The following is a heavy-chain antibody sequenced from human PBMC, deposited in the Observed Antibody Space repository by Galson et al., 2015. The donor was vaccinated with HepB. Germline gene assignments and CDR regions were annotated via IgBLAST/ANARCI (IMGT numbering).Heavy chain of an antibody. V-gene: IGHV3-7*01. J-gene: IGHJ4*02. D-gene: IGHD3-10*01. CDR2: IKQDGSEN. CDR3: ARHFSGSCTYCHY. Sequence: SLRLSCAASGFTFSSYRMSWVRQAPGKGLEWVANIKQDGSENNYVDSVKGRFTISRDNAKNSLFLQMNSLRADDTAVYYCARHFSGSCTYCHYCCQGTLVSASS. CDR1: GFTFSSYR.